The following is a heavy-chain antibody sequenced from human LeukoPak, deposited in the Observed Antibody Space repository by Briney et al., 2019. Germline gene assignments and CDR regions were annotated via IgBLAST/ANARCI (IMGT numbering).Heavy chain of an antibody. CDR3: ARYQQRPPNLDY. CDR1: GGSISSSSYY. V-gene: IGHV4-39*01. J-gene: IGHJ4*02. D-gene: IGHD2-2*01. Sequence: SGTLSLTCTVSGGSISSSSYYWGWIRQPPGKGLEWIGSIYYSGSTYYNPSLKSRVTISVDTSKNQFSLKLSSVTAADTAVYYCARYQQRPPNLDYWGQGTLVTVSS. CDR2: IYYSGST.